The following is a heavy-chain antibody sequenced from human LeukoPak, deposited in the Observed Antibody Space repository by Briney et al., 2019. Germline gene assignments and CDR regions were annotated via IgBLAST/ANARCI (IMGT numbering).Heavy chain of an antibody. D-gene: IGHD1-26*01. CDR1: GGSISSNNDL. J-gene: IGHJ4*02. CDR3: AREKRDLVGATTGYYFDY. CDR2: IYYSGNT. V-gene: IGHV4-39*07. Sequence: PSETLSLTCRFSGGSISSNNDLWGWIRQPPGKGLEWIGTIYYSGNTYYNPSLKSRVTTSIDTSKNQFSLRLTYVTAADTAVYYCAREKRDLVGATTGYYFDYWGQGTLVTVSS.